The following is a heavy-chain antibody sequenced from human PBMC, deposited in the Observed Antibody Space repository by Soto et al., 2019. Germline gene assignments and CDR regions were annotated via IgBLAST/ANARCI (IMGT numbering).Heavy chain of an antibody. J-gene: IGHJ4*02. CDR1: GGSISSSSYY. Sequence: QLQLQESGPGLVKPSETLSLTCTVSGGSISSSSYYWGWIRQPPGKGLEWIGSIYYSGSTYYNPSLKSRVTISVDTSKNQFYLQLSSVTAADTAVYYCASLYDILTGYYPTSSGLDYWGQGTLVTGSS. V-gene: IGHV4-39*01. D-gene: IGHD3-9*01. CDR3: ASLYDILTGYYPTSSGLDY. CDR2: IYYSGST.